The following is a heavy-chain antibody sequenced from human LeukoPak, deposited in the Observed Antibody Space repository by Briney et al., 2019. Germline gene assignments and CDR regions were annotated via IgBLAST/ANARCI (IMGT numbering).Heavy chain of an antibody. V-gene: IGHV4-59*01. Sequence: SETLSLTCTVSGGSLSSYYWSWIRQPPGKGLEWIGYIYYSGSTNYNPSLKSRVTISVDTSKNQFSLKLSSVTAADTAVYYCARQTLNGYYDSSGYYRYYYYMDVWGKGTTVTISS. CDR2: IYYSGST. CDR3: ARQTLNGYYDSSGYYRYYYYMDV. D-gene: IGHD3-22*01. J-gene: IGHJ6*03. CDR1: GGSLSSYY.